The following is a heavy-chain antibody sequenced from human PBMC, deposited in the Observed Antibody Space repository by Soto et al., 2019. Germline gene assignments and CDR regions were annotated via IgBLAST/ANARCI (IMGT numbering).Heavy chain of an antibody. CDR2: IIPIFGTA. CDR1: GGTFSSYA. Sequence: QVQLVQSGAEVKKPGSSVKVSCKASGGTFSSYAISWVRQAPGQGLEWMGGIIPIFGTANYAQKFQGRVPITADKSTRTAYIGLSSLRSEATAVYYWAESSLPKDIAVVVPAINDLYYYYYGMDVWGQATTVTVSS. D-gene: IGHD2-15*01. J-gene: IGHJ6*02. CDR3: AESSLPKDIAVVVPAINDLYYYYYGMDV. V-gene: IGHV1-69*14.